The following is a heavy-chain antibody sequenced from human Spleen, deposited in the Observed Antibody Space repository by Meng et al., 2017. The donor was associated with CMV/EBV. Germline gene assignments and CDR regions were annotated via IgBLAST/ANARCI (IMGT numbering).Heavy chain of an antibody. CDR3: ARASQTWVSDNSYAMDL. CDR1: GYTFTGYY. J-gene: IGHJ6*02. V-gene: IGHV1-2*02. CDR2: INPSSGGT. Sequence: ASVKVSCKASGYTFTGYYIHWVRQAPGQGLEWMGWINPSSGGTKHAQKIQGRVTMTRDTSISTVYMELSRLRSDDTAVYFCARASQTWVSDNSYAMDLWGQGTTVTVSS. D-gene: IGHD6-13*01.